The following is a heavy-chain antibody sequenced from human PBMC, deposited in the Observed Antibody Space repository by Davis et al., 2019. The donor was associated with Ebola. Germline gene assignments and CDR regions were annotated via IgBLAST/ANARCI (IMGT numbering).Heavy chain of an antibody. D-gene: IGHD3-9*01. CDR1: GFTFSSYA. V-gene: IGHV3-43*02. CDR3: AKDFTIFSYGMDV. Sequence: GGSLRLSCAASGFTFSSYAMSWVPQAPGPGLEWVSAISGDGGSTYYADSVKGRFTISRDNSKNSLYLQMNSLRTEDTALYYCAKDFTIFSYGMDVWGQGTTVTVSS. CDR2: ISGDGGST. J-gene: IGHJ6*02.